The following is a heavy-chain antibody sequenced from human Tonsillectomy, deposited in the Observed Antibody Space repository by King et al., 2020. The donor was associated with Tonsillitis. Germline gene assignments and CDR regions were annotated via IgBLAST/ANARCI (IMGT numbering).Heavy chain of an antibody. CDR1: GGSISSYY. D-gene: IGHD1-7*01. CDR3: ARGELVRD. J-gene: IGHJ4*02. Sequence: VQLQESGPGLVKPSETLSLTCTVSGGSISSYYWSWFLQPAGKGLAWIGRIYTSRSTNYNPSLKRRVTMSVATSKNQFSLKLSSVTAADTAVYFCARGELVRDWGQGTLVTVSS. CDR2: IYTSRST. V-gene: IGHV4-4*07.